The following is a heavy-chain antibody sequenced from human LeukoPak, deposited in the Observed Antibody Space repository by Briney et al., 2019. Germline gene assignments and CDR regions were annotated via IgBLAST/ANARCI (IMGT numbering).Heavy chain of an antibody. D-gene: IGHD3-9*01. CDR3: AREFDYGTLPGPY. J-gene: IGHJ4*02. Sequence: GGSLMLSCVTTGLNIKNNYMFWVRQSPVKGLEWVSIIYSGGNTFYADYVKGGFTISRDNSKNTLYLQMTSLKAEDTGVYYCAREFDYGTLPGPYWGPGTLVIVSS. CDR1: GLNIKNNY. V-gene: IGHV3-53*01. CDR2: IYSGGNT.